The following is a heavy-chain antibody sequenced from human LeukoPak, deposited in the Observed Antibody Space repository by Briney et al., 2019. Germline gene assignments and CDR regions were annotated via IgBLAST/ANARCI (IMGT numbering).Heavy chain of an antibody. J-gene: IGHJ4*02. Sequence: GGSLRLSCAASGFTFSSYGMHWVRQAPGKGLEWVAFIRYDGSNKYYADSVKGRFTISRDNSKNTLYLQMNSLRADDTAVYYCADLLTMVSLRDYWGQGTLVTVSS. CDR1: GFTFSSYG. V-gene: IGHV3-30*02. CDR2: IRYDGSNK. D-gene: IGHD4/OR15-4a*01. CDR3: ADLLTMVSLRDY.